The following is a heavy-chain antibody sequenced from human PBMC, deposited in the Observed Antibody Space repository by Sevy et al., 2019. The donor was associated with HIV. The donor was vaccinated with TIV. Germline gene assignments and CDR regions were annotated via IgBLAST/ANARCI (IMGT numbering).Heavy chain of an antibody. J-gene: IGHJ3*02. CDR3: AKTIFGVAQVFDM. V-gene: IGHV3-23*01. CDR1: RFSFSSYG. Sequence: GGSLRLSCAASRFSFSSYGMHWVRQAPGKGLEWVAGISDNGGETYHAVSVKGRFTVARDNSKNTLFLQMNSLRAEDTAVYYCAKTIFGVAQVFDMWGQGTMVTVSS. CDR2: ISDNGGET. D-gene: IGHD3-3*01.